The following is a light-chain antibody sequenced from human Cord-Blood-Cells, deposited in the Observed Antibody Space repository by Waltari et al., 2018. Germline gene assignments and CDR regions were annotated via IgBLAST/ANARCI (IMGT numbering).Light chain of an antibody. CDR1: QSVSSN. Sequence: EIVMTQSPATLSVSPGERDTLSCRPSQSVSSNLAWYQQKTGQAPRLLIYGASTRATGIPARFSGSGSGTEFTPTISSLQSEDFAVYYCQQYNNWPPITFGQGTRLEIK. J-gene: IGKJ5*01. V-gene: IGKV3-15*01. CDR3: QQYNNWPPIT. CDR2: GAS.